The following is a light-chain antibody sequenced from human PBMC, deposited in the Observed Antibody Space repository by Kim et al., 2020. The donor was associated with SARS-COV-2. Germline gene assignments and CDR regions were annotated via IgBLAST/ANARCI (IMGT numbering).Light chain of an antibody. CDR3: QVWDSSSDHVV. Sequence: SYELTQPPSVSVAPGKTAKFTCGGNNIGSKSVHWYQQTPGQAPILVIYYDSDRPSGIPERFSGSNSGNTATLTISRVEAGDEADYYCQVWDSSSDHVVFGGGTKLTVL. V-gene: IGLV3-21*04. CDR2: YDS. CDR1: NIGSKS. J-gene: IGLJ2*01.